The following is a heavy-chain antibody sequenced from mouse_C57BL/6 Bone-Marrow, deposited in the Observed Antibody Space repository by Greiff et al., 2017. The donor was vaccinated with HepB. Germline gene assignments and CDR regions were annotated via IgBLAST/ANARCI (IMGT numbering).Heavy chain of an antibody. D-gene: IGHD1-1*02. CDR1: GFTFSDFY. V-gene: IGHV7-1*01. CDR3: ARDSLWGAMDY. CDR2: SRNKANDYTT. Sequence: EVQVVESGGGLVQSGRSLRLSCATSGFTFSDFYMEWVRQAPGKGLEWIAASRNKANDYTTEYSASVKGRFIVSRDTSQSILYLQMNALRAEDTAIYYCARDSLWGAMDYWGQGTSVTVSS. J-gene: IGHJ4*01.